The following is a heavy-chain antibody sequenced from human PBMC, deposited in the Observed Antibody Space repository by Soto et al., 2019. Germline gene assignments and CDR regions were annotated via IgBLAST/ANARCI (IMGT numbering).Heavy chain of an antibody. J-gene: IGHJ4*02. D-gene: IGHD3-22*01. CDR2: IIPIFGTA. V-gene: IGHV1-69*13. Sequence: ASVKVSCKASGGTFSSYAISWVRQAPGQGLEWMGGIIPIFGTANYAQKFQGRVTITADESTSTAYMELSSLRSEDTAVYYCARWLYYYDSSGYSDFDYWGQGTLVTVSS. CDR3: ARWLYYYDSSGYSDFDY. CDR1: GGTFSSYA.